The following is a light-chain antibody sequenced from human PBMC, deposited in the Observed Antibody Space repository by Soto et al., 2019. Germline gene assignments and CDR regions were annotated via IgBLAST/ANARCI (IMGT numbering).Light chain of an antibody. CDR1: SGSIASNF. V-gene: IGLV6-57*04. CDR2: EDN. J-gene: IGLJ3*02. Sequence: NFMLTQPHSVSEYPGKTVTISCTRSSGSIASNFVQWYQQRPGSAPTTVIYEDNQRPSGVPDRFSGSIDSSSNSASLTISGLKTEDEADYYCQSYDSTSWVFGGWTKVTVL. CDR3: QSYDSTSWV.